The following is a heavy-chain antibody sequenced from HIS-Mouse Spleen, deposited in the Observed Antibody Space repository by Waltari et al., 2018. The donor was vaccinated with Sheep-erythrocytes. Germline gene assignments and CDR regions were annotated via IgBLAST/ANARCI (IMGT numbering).Heavy chain of an antibody. CDR1: GFSLSTSGVG. J-gene: IGHJ5*02. CDR2: IYWDDDK. Sequence: QITLKESGPTLVKPTQTLTLTCTFSGFSLSTSGVGVGWIRQPPGQALEWLALIYWDDDKRYSPSLKSRLTITKDTSKNQVVLTMTNMDPVDTATYYCAHVSENYDFWSGYYGYNWFDPWGQGTLVTVSS. V-gene: IGHV2-5*02. CDR3: AHVSENYDFWSGYYGYNWFDP. D-gene: IGHD3-3*01.